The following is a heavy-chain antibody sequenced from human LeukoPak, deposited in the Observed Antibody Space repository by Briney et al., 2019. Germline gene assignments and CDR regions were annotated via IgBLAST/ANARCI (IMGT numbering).Heavy chain of an antibody. CDR2: ISRSSSYI. Sequence: GGSLRLSCAASGFTFSSYSMNWVRQAPGKGLEWVSSISRSSSYIYYADSVKGRFTISRDNAKNSLYLQMNSLRAEDTAVYYCAREVHCSSTSCDIWGQGTMVTVSS. V-gene: IGHV3-21*01. D-gene: IGHD2-2*01. CDR1: GFTFSSYS. CDR3: AREVHCSSTSCDI. J-gene: IGHJ3*02.